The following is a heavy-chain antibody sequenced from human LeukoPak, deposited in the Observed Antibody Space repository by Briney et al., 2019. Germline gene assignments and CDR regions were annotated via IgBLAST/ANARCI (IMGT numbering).Heavy chain of an antibody. V-gene: IGHV3-23*01. J-gene: IGHJ4*02. CDR2: ISISGTKT. CDR1: DFDFSSHA. Sequence: SGGSLRLSCAASDFDFSSHAMTWVRQAPGKGLEWVPAISISGTKTYYGDSVKGRFIISRDNSKNTLYLQMNSLRVEDTAVYYCANEIRPNDYWGQGTLVTVSS. CDR3: ANEIRPNDY. D-gene: IGHD4-17*01.